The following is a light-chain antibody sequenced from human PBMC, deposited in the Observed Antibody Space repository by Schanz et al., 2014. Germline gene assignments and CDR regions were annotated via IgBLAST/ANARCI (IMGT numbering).Light chain of an antibody. J-gene: IGLJ3*02. Sequence: QTVVTQEPSLSVSPGGTVTLTCGLTSGSVSTSYYPSWYQRTPGQPPRTLMYNTNIRSSGVPGRFSGSILGNKAALIITGAQADDECDYYCVLYMGSGLSVFGGGTKVTVL. V-gene: IGLV8-61*01. CDR1: SGSVSTSYY. CDR2: NTN. CDR3: VLYMGSGLSV.